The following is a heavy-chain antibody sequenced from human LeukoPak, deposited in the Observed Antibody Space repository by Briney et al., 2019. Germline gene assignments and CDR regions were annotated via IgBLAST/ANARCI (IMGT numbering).Heavy chain of an antibody. CDR2: IYHSGST. J-gene: IGHJ4*02. CDR1: GGSISSGGYS. Sequence: SQTLSLTCAVSGGSISSGGYSWGWIRQPPGKGLGWIGYIYHSGSTYYNPSLKSRVTISVDRSKNQFSLKLSSVTAADTSVYYCASGTECGGDCYSLWGQGTLVTVSS. V-gene: IGHV4-30-2*01. D-gene: IGHD2-21*02. CDR3: ASGTECGGDCYSL.